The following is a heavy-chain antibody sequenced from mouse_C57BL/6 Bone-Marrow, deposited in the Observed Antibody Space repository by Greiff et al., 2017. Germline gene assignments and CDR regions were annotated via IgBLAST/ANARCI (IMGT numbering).Heavy chain of an antibody. CDR3: ARNKGNGDFDY. V-gene: IGHV2-2*01. Sequence: QVQLQQSGPGLVQPSQSLSITCPVSGFSLPSHGVHWVRQSPGKGLEWLGVIWSGGSTDYNAAFIARLSISKDNSKSQVFFKMNSLQADDTAIYCCARNKGNGDFDYGGQGTALTVSS. D-gene: IGHD1-1*02. J-gene: IGHJ2*01. CDR2: IWSGGST. CDR1: GFSLPSHG.